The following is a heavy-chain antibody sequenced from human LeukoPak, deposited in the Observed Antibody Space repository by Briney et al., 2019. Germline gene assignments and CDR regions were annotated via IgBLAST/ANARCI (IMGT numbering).Heavy chain of an antibody. V-gene: IGHV4-59*06. CDR1: AGSISSYY. CDR3: ARAFSGDYAWLDS. CDR2: IYYSGST. J-gene: IGHJ5*01. Sequence: SETLSLTCTVSAGSISSYYWSWIRQPPGKGLEWIGYIYYSGSTHYNPSLKSPVTISEDTSKNQFSLKLSSVTAADTAVYYCARAFSGDYAWLDSWGQGTLVTVSS. D-gene: IGHD4-17*01.